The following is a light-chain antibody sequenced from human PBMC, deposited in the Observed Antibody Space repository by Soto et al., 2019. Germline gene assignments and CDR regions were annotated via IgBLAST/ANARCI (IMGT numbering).Light chain of an antibody. Sequence: EIVMTQSPATLSVSPGERATLSCRASQSVTNNLAWYQQKPGHAPRLLIYGASTRATGIPARFSGSGSGTEFTLTISSLQSEDFAVYCCQQYNNWPPTFGQGTKVDIK. V-gene: IGKV3-15*01. CDR1: QSVTNN. CDR3: QQYNNWPPT. CDR2: GAS. J-gene: IGKJ1*01.